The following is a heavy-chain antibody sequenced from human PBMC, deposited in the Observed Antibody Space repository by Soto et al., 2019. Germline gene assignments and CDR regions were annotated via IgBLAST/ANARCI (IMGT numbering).Heavy chain of an antibody. J-gene: IGHJ4*02. Sequence: SETLSLTCAVPGGSISSGGYSWSWIRQPPGKGLEWIGYIYHSGSTYYNPSLKSRVTISVDRSKNQFPLKLSSVTAADTAVYYCARVGSSSWYYFDYWGQGTLVTVSS. CDR3: ARVGSSSWYYFDY. CDR1: GGSISSGGYS. CDR2: IYHSGST. D-gene: IGHD6-13*01. V-gene: IGHV4-30-2*01.